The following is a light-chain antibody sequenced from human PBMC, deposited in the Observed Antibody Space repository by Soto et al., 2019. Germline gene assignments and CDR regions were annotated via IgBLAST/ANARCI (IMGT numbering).Light chain of an antibody. J-gene: IGKJ4*01. CDR2: GAS. V-gene: IGKV3D-20*02. CDR3: QQRSKWVT. Sequence: EIVLTQSPGTLSLSPGERATLSFRASQSVSNNYLAWYQQKPGQAPRLLIYGASNRATGVPDRFSGSGSGPEYTLTISRLEPEDFAVYYCQQRSKWVTFGRGTKVDIK. CDR1: QSVSNNY.